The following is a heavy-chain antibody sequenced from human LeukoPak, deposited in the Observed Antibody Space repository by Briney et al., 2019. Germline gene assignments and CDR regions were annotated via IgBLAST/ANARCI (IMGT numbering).Heavy chain of an antibody. CDR3: TRDPRPCSSTSCPYYYYYYMDV. CDR1: GFTFSNAW. J-gene: IGHJ6*03. Sequence: GGSLRLSCAASGFTFSNAWMSWVRRAPGKGLEWVGRIKSKTDGGTTDYAAPVKGRFTISRDDSKNTLYLQMNSLRAEDTAVYYCTRDPRPCSSTSCPYYYYYYMDVWGKGTTVTVSS. D-gene: IGHD2-2*01. CDR2: IKSKTDGGTT. V-gene: IGHV3-15*01.